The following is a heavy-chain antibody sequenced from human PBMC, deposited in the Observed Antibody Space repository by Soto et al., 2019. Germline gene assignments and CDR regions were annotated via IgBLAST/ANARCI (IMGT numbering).Heavy chain of an antibody. Sequence: SXTVSYMTAGYTXSAHSIGMVRQAPGHGLEWMGWVIGYNSKTTSEKKFQDRITVTKDTSTATDYMELRTMTSEDTAMYYCARASWAPRSTDGFDIWGQGTMLTVS. CDR3: ARASWAPRSTDGFDI. J-gene: IGHJ3*02. V-gene: IGHV1-18*04. CDR2: VIGYNSKT. CDR1: GYTXSAHS. D-gene: IGHD3-16*01.